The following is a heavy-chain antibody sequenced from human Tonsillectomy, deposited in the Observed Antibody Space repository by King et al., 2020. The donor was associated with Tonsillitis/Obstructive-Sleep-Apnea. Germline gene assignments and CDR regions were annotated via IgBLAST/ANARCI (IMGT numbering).Heavy chain of an antibody. CDR2: IIPIFGTT. CDR1: GGTFSGYA. D-gene: IGHD6-19*01. J-gene: IGHJ4*02. Sequence: VQLVESGAEVKKPGSSVKVSCKASGGTFSGYAISWVRQAPGQGLEWMGRIIPIFGTTTYSQKFQGRVTITADESTSTASMQLSSLRSADTAVYYCARGNAPIALAGSLGYWGQGTLVTVSS. CDR3: ARGNAPIALAGSLGY. V-gene: IGHV1-69*18.